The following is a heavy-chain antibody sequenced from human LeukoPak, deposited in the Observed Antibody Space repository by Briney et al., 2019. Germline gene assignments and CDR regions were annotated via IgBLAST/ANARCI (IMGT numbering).Heavy chain of an antibody. Sequence: PGRSLRLSCAASGFTFSSYGMHWVRQAPGKGLEWVAVISYDGSNKYYADSVKGRFTISRDNSKNTLYLQMNSLRAEDTAVYYCAKDSETLWFGELLRGHNWFDPWGQGTLVTVSS. D-gene: IGHD3-10*01. CDR1: GFTFSSYG. J-gene: IGHJ5*02. V-gene: IGHV3-30*18. CDR2: ISYDGSNK. CDR3: AKDSETLWFGELLRGHNWFDP.